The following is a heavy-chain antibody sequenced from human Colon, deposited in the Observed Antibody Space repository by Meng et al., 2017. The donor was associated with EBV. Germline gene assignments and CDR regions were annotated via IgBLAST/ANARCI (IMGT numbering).Heavy chain of an antibody. CDR1: GFSFSDYY. CDR3: VRDNWGLDY. J-gene: IGHJ4*02. Sequence: EVQLVESGGELVQLGWSLRLSCAASGFSFSDYYMDWVRQAPGKGLEWVGRITNKFKKYTTQYAASVKGRFTISRDDSNYSLYLQMTYLGTEDTAIYYCVRDNWGLDYWGPGTLVTVSS. CDR2: ITNKFKKYTT. V-gene: IGHV3-72*01. D-gene: IGHD7-27*01.